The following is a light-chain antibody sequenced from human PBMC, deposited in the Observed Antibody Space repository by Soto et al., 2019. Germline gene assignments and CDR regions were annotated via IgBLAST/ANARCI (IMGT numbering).Light chain of an antibody. CDR3: QQYGTPLFT. V-gene: IGKV3-20*01. CDR1: QSVTNNF. J-gene: IGKJ3*01. CDR2: GAS. Sequence: IVLTQSPGTLSLSPGERATLSCGASQSVTNNFLAWYQQKPRQAPRLLIYGASSRATGGPGRFSGSGSGTDFILTISRLEHGDFAVYYCQQYGTPLFTFGPGTKVDIK.